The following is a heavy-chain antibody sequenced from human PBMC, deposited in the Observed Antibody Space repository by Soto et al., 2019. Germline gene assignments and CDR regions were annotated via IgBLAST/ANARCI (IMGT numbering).Heavy chain of an antibody. Sequence: SETLSLTCIVSDGSISRSNYNWGWIRQSPGKGLEWIGSIFYNGNTYYNPSLQSRVFISADTSKNQFSLDLTSVTAADTAVYYCARNAYQLPNFSYYYGMDVWGQGTTVTVSS. D-gene: IGHD2-2*01. CDR3: ARNAYQLPNFSYYYGMDV. CDR1: DGSISRSNYN. CDR2: IFYNGNT. V-gene: IGHV4-39*01. J-gene: IGHJ6*02.